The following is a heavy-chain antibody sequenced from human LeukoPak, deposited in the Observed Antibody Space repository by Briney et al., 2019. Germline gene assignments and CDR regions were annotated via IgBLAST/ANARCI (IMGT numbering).Heavy chain of an antibody. CDR2: IRTKDNNYAT. J-gene: IGHJ4*02. Sequence: GGSLRLSCAASGLTFSGSAMHWVRQASGKGLEGVGRIRTKDNNYATAYAASVKGRFTISRDDSKNTAYLQMNSLKTDDTAVYYCSSKDWSGSGPYSDYWGQGTLVTVSS. D-gene: IGHD3-3*01. V-gene: IGHV3-73*01. CDR1: GLTFSGSA. CDR3: SSKDWSGSGPYSDY.